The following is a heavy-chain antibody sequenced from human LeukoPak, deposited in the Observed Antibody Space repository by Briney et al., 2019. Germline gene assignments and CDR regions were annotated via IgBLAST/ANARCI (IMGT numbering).Heavy chain of an antibody. Sequence: GGSLRLSCAASGFTFSSYGMHWVRQAPGKGLEWVAVIWYDGSNKYYADSVKGRFTISRDNSKNTLYLQMNSLRAEDTAVYYCARVPPYCSSTSCYHGGPFDYWGQGTLVTVSS. CDR2: IWYDGSNK. CDR1: GFTFSSYG. V-gene: IGHV3-33*01. J-gene: IGHJ4*02. D-gene: IGHD2-2*01. CDR3: ARVPPYCSSTSCYHGGPFDY.